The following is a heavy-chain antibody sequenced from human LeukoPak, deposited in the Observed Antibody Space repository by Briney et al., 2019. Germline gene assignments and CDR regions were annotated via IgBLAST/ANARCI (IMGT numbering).Heavy chain of an antibody. V-gene: IGHV3-23*01. J-gene: IGHJ4*02. CDR2: VSGGGGTT. CDR1: GFTFSSYA. D-gene: IGHD2-8*02. CDR3: ATYRQVLLPFES. Sequence: PGGSLRLSCAASGFTFSSYAMSWVRQAPGKGLEWVSTVSGGGGTTYYADSVKGRFTISRDNSKNTLFLRMNSLRAEDTAIYYCATYRQVLLPFESWGQGTLVTVSS.